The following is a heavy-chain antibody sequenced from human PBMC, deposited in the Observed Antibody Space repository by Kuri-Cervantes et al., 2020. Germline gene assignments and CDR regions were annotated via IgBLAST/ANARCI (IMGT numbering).Heavy chain of an antibody. CDR2: IAYDGRIK. CDR1: GFDFSFRGYG. D-gene: IGHD2-8*01. CDR3: ARYNGAMGAFDI. J-gene: IGHJ3*02. Sequence: GESLKISCAASGFDFSFRGYGMHWVRQTPGKGPEWVSLIAYDGRIKDYLASVKGRFTISRDNSRNMAYLQMYSLRADDTAVYFCARYNGAMGAFDIWGQGTMVTVSS. V-gene: IGHV3-33*05.